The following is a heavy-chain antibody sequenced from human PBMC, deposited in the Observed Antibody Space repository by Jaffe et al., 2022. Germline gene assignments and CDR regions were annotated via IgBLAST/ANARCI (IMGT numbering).Heavy chain of an antibody. CDR1: GFTFSSYW. D-gene: IGHD6-13*01. CDR3: ARAQGIAAAGKNHYYYMDV. V-gene: IGHV3-74*01. CDR2: INSDGSST. J-gene: IGHJ6*03. Sequence: EVQLVESGGGLVQPGGSLRLSCAASGFTFSSYWMHWVRQAPGKGLVWVSRINSDGSSTSYADSVKGRFTISRDNAKNTLYLQMNSLRAEDTAVYYCARAQGIAAAGKNHYYYMDVWGKGTTVTVSS.